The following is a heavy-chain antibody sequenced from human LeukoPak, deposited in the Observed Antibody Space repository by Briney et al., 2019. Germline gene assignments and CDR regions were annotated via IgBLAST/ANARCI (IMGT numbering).Heavy chain of an antibody. D-gene: IGHD2-21*02. CDR1: GYTFTSYY. Sequence: ASVKVSCKASGYTFTSYYMHWVRQAPGQGLEWMGIINPSGGSTSYAQKFQGRVTMTRDMSTSTVYMELSSLRSEDTAVYYCVRGIGDRFRLQHVIDYWGQGTLVTVSS. CDR2: INPSGGST. J-gene: IGHJ4*02. CDR3: VRGIGDRFRLQHVIDY. V-gene: IGHV1-46*01.